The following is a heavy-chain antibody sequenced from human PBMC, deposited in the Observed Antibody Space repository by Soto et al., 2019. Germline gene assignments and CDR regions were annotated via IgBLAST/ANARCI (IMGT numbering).Heavy chain of an antibody. CDR2: ISYDGSNK. V-gene: IGHV3-30*18. J-gene: IGHJ4*02. CDR3: AKDARVGGDTYYYDSSGYPPQLDY. Sequence: GXSVRLSCAASGFTFSSYGTHWVRQAPGKGLEWVAVISYDGSNKYYADSVKGRFTISRDNSKNTLYLQMNSLRAEDTAVYYCAKDARVGGDTYYYDSSGYPPQLDYCGQGTLVTXSS. D-gene: IGHD3-22*01. CDR1: GFTFSSYG.